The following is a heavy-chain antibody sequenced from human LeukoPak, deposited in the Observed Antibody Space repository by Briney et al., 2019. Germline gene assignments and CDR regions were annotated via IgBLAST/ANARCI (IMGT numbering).Heavy chain of an antibody. CDR2: IHSSTIYK. D-gene: IGHD1-20*01. J-gene: IGHJ3*01. V-gene: IGHV3-21*01. CDR3: ARAANNSDAFDV. Sequence: PGGSLRLSCAASGFTFDESAMHWVRQPPGKGLEWVSCIHSSTIYKYFADSLKGRFIISRDNTKNSLYLQMNGLRAEDTAVYYCARAANNSDAFDVWGQGTVVTVSS. CDR1: GFTFDESA.